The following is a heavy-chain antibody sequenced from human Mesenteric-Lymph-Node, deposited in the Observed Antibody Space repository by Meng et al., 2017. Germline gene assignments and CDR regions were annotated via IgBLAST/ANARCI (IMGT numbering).Heavy chain of an antibody. Sequence: QVHLVQSGAEVKKPGASVKVSCKASGYTFTIYAIHWVRQAPGQRLEWMGWINAGNGNTRYSQKFQGRVSITRDTSASTAYMELSSLRSEDTAVYYCARCIAVAGNWFDPWGQGTLVTVSS. CDR2: INAGNGNT. V-gene: IGHV1-3*01. D-gene: IGHD6-19*01. CDR3: ARCIAVAGNWFDP. CDR1: GYTFTIYA. J-gene: IGHJ5*02.